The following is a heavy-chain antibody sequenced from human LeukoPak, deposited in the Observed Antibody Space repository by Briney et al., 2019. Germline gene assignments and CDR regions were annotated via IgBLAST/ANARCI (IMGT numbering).Heavy chain of an antibody. Sequence: GASVKVSCKASGYTFTSYAMNWVRQAPGQGLEWMGWINTNTGNPTYAQGFTGRFVFSLDTSVSTAYLQISSLKAEDTAVYYCARARTPVSPYYYDSSGYHFDYWGQGTLVTVSS. V-gene: IGHV7-4-1*02. D-gene: IGHD3-22*01. CDR1: GYTFTSYA. J-gene: IGHJ4*02. CDR3: ARARTPVSPYYYDSSGYHFDY. CDR2: INTNTGNP.